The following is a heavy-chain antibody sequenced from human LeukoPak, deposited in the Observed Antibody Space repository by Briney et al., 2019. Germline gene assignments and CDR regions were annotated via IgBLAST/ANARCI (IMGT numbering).Heavy chain of an antibody. J-gene: IGHJ6*03. V-gene: IGHV3-21*01. CDR1: GFTFSSYS. CDR2: ITRMSDYI. CDR3: ARIRDFGASYHYFYMDV. Sequence: GGSLRLSCEASGFTFSSYSMNWVRQAPGKGLEWVSSITRMSDYIYYADSVKGRFTISRDNAKNSLYLQMNSLRAEDTAVYYCARIRDFGASYHYFYMDVWGKGTTVTVSS. D-gene: IGHD4-17*01.